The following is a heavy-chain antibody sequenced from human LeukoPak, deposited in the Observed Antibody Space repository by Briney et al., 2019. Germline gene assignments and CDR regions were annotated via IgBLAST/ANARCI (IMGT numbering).Heavy chain of an antibody. CDR1: GGTFSSYA. V-gene: IGHV1-69*04. J-gene: IGHJ5*02. CDR3: ARMFGYCSSTSSYFDWFDP. Sequence: SVKVSCKASGGTFSSYAISWVRQAPGQGLEWMGRIIPILGIANYAQKFQGRVTITADKSTSTAYMELSSLRSEDTAVYYCARMFGYCSSTSSYFDWFDPWGQGTLVTVSS. CDR2: IIPILGIA. D-gene: IGHD2-2*03.